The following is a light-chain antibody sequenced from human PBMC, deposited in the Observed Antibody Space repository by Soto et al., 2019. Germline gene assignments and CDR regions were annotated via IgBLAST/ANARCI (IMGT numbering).Light chain of an antibody. Sequence: QSVLTQPPSVSAAPGQKVTLSCSGSTSNIENNYVSWYQQLPGTAPKLLIYDDNKRSSGIPDRFSGSKSGTSATLGITGLQTGDEADYYCGTWDSSLSAAVFGGGTKLTVL. J-gene: IGLJ3*02. CDR1: TSNIENNY. CDR3: GTWDSSLSAAV. CDR2: DDN. V-gene: IGLV1-51*01.